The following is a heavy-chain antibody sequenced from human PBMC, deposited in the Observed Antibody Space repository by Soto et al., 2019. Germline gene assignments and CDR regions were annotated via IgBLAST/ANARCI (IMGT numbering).Heavy chain of an antibody. J-gene: IGHJ3*02. CDR3: ARNGVGFGFDI. V-gene: IGHV4-34*02. CDR2: IGPTGDT. CDR1: GRSMSGYN. Sequence: QVQQQQWGARLLKPSETLSLTCAKYGRSMSGYNWSWLRRSPVRGLEWIGEIGPTGDTNYGPSFMSRVTVSVDTSKYELSLRLTQVTAADTATYLCARNGVGFGFDIWGLGTMVSVSS. D-gene: IGHD3-10*01.